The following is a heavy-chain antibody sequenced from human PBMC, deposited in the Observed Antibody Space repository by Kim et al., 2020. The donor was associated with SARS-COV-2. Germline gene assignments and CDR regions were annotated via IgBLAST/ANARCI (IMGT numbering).Heavy chain of an antibody. CDR2: INHSGST. CDR1: GGSFSGYY. V-gene: IGHV4-34*01. D-gene: IGHD3-9*01. CDR3: ARGRYFDWLSPPVYYGMDV. J-gene: IGHJ6*02. Sequence: SETLSLTCAVYGGSFSGYYWSWIRQPPGKGLEWIGEINHSGSTNYNPSLKSRVTISVDTSKNQFSLKLSSVTAADTAVYYCARGRYFDWLSPPVYYGMDVWGQGTTVTVSS.